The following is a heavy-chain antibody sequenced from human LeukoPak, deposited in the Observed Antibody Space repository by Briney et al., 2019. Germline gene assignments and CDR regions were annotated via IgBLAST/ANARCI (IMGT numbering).Heavy chain of an antibody. J-gene: IGHJ4*02. V-gene: IGHV6-1*01. CDR2: TYYRSRPYN. Sequence: PPQTLSLTCALSRDSPSRKIAGWHWIRHPPSGGIGWLGKTYYRSRPYNDYALSVESRISDNPDTTKNQFSLQLNSVTPEDTAVFYCTGRGAAAGFDFWGQGTLVTVSS. CDR1: RDSPSRKIAG. D-gene: IGHD6-13*01. CDR3: TGRGAAAGFDF.